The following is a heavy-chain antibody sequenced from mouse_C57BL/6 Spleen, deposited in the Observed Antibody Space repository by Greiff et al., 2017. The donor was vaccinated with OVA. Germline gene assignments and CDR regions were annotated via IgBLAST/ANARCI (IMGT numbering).Heavy chain of an antibody. CDR3: AIGGDPPMDY. CDR1: GYTFTSYW. D-gene: IGHD2-13*01. V-gene: IGHV1-7*01. J-gene: IGHJ4*01. Sequence: QVQLQQSGAELAKPGASVKLSCKASGYTFTSYWMHWVKQRPGQGLEWIGYINPRSGNTKYNQKFKVKATLTAAKYSSPAYMLLNSLTYEDSAVYYCAIGGDPPMDYWGQGTSVTVSA. CDR2: INPRSGNT.